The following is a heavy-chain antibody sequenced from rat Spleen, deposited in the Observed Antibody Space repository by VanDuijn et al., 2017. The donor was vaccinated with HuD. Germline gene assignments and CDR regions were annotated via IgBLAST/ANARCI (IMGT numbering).Heavy chain of an antibody. CDR2: ISTGGGNT. CDR1: GFTFSHYY. V-gene: IGHV5S23*01. Sequence: EVQLVESGGGLVQPGRSLKLSCTVSGFTFSHYYMAWARQAPTKGLEGVASISTGGGNTYYRDSVKGRFTISRDNAKSTLYLQMDSRRSEDTATYYCARRHYGYTDYFDYWGQGVMVTVSS. D-gene: IGHD1-9*01. CDR3: ARRHYGYTDYFDY. J-gene: IGHJ2*01.